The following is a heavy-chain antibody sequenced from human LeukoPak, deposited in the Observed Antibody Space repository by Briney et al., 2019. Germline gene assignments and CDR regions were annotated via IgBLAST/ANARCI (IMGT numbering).Heavy chain of an antibody. D-gene: IGHD3-22*01. CDR3: ARIISSGYNYGMDV. J-gene: IGHJ6*02. CDR1: GYTFTIFG. V-gene: IGHV1-18*01. CDR2: ISRDNGNT. Sequence: GDSVKVSCKASGYTFTIFGISWVRQAPGQGPEWMGWISRDNGNTNYAQNLKGRVIMTTETSTSTAYMELRSLRSDDTAVYYCARIISSGYNYGMDVWGQGTTVTVSS.